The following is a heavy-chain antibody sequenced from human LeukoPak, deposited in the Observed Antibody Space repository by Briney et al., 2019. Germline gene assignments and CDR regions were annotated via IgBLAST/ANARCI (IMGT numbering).Heavy chain of an antibody. CDR1: GSSITAFY. J-gene: IGHJ6*03. CDR3: ARWSGSVTARNYYYYMDV. D-gene: IGHD6-6*01. Sequence: SETLSLTCNVSGSSITAFYWSWIRQSPGKGLEWIGSFQYGGNSKYNPSLKSRVAMSVDTSKNQFSLNLSSVTAAATAVYYCARWSGSVTARNYYYYMDVWGEGTTVTVSS. CDR2: FQYGGNS. V-gene: IGHV4-59*08.